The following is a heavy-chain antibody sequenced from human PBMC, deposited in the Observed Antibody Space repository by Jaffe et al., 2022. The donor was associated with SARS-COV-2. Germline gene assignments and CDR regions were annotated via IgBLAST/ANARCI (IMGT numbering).Heavy chain of an antibody. CDR2: ISSSGSTI. J-gene: IGHJ4*02. D-gene: IGHD6-19*01. Sequence: QVQLVESGGGLVKPGGSLRLSCAASGFTFSDYYMSWIRQAPGKGLEWVSYISSSGSTIYYADSVKGRFTISRDNAKNSLYLQMNSLRAEDTAVYYCARERYSSGWYGGRPGDYFDYWGQGTLVTVSS. CDR1: GFTFSDYY. V-gene: IGHV3-11*01. CDR3: ARERYSSGWYGGRPGDYFDY.